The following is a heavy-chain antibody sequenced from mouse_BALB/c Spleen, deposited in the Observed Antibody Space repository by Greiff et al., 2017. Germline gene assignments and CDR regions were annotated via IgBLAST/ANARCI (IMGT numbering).Heavy chain of an antibody. CDR1: GYSITSDYA. CDR3: APIYYDYDGYAMDY. Sequence: EVMLVESGPGLVKPSQSLSLTCTVTGYSITSDYAWYWIRQFPGNKLEWMGYISYSGSTSYNPSLKSRISITRDTSKNQFFLQLNSVTTEDTATYYCAPIYYDYDGYAMDYWGQGTSVTVSS. CDR2: ISYSGST. V-gene: IGHV3-2*02. D-gene: IGHD2-4*01. J-gene: IGHJ4*01.